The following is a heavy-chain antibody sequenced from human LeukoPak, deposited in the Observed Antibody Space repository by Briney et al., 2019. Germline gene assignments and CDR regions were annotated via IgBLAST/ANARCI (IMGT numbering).Heavy chain of an antibody. V-gene: IGHV4-39*01. CDR1: GGSISSSSYY. Sequence: SETLSLTCTVSGGSISSSSYYWGWIRQPPGKGLEWIGSIYYSGSTYYNPSLKSRVTISVDTSKNQFSLKLSSVTAADTAVYYCARRYGRGGGPPTIRDYWGQGTLVTVSS. CDR2: IYYSGST. CDR3: ARRYGRGGGPPTIRDY. D-gene: IGHD5-24*01. J-gene: IGHJ4*02.